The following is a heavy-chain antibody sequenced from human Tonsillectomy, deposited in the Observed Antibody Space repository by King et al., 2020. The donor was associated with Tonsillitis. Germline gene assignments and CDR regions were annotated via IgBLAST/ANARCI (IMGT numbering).Heavy chain of an antibody. D-gene: IGHD3-3*01. CDR3: ASGLRWSGYAPVYD. V-gene: IGHV3-20*01. Sequence: VQLVESGGGVVRPGGSLRLSCAASGFTFYDYCLRWVRQAPGKWLEWVSGIHGNCGSTGYADSVKGRFTISRANAKNSLYLQMNSLRAEDTALYHCASGLRWSGYAPVYDWGQGTLVTVSS. CDR1: GFTFYDYC. CDR2: IHGNCGST. J-gene: IGHJ4*02.